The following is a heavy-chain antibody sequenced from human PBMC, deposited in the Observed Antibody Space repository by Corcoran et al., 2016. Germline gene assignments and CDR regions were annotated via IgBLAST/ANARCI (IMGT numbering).Heavy chain of an antibody. CDR2: INSAGDT. Sequence: EVQLVDSGGGLIQPGGSLRLSCAASGFTVSSNYMTWVRQAPGKGLECVSVINSAGDTYYADSVKGRFTISRDNSKNTLYLQMNRLRAEETAVYYCASAAVDSGPFDYWGQGTLVTVSS. V-gene: IGHV3-53*01. CDR1: GFTVSSNY. J-gene: IGHJ4*02. D-gene: IGHD1-26*01. CDR3: ASAAVDSGPFDY.